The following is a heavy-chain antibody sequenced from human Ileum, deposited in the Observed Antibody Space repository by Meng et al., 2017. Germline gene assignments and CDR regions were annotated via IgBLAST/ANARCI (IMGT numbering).Heavy chain of an antibody. V-gene: IGHV4-34*01. CDR3: VRGPARETHDFDY. D-gene: IGHD1-26*01. CDR2: IHHSGRT. J-gene: IGHJ4*02. Sequence: VKLHQWGGGLLKPSETLLLTCGVFGGSFNDYYWSWVRQSPGKGLEWIGQIHHSGRTNYKSSLERRVTISVDTSKSQFSLKLTSVTAADTAMYYCVRGPARETHDFDYWGQGALVTVSS. CDR1: GGSFNDYY.